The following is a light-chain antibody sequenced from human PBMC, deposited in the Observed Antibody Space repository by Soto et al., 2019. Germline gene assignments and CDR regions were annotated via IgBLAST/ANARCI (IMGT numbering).Light chain of an antibody. Sequence: EVVLTQSPGTLSLSPGERATLSCRASQSVGSSYLAWYQQKPGQAPRVLIYVTSSRATGIPDRFSGSGSGTDFTLTISRLEPEDFAVYYCQQYTTSSWTFGQGTKVEIE. CDR3: QQYTTSSWT. V-gene: IGKV3-20*01. CDR2: VTS. J-gene: IGKJ1*01. CDR1: QSVGSSY.